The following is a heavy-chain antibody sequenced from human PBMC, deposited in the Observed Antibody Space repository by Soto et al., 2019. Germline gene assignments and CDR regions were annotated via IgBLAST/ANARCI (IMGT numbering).Heavy chain of an antibody. J-gene: IGHJ4*02. V-gene: IGHV1-18*01. CDR1: GYTFTSYG. D-gene: IGHD3-22*01. CDR3: ASDFRRLYYYDSRGYYPTSDY. CDR2: ISAYNGNT. Sequence: GASVKVSCKASGYTFTSYGISWVRQAPGQGLEWMGWISAYNGNTNYAQKLQGRVTMTTDTSTSTAYMELRSLTSDDKAVYYCASDFRRLYYYDSRGYYPTSDYWGQGTLVTVSS.